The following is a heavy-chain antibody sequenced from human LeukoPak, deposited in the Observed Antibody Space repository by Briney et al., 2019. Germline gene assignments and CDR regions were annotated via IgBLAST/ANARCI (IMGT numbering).Heavy chain of an antibody. CDR2: IYYSGST. J-gene: IGHJ4*02. Sequence: SETLSLTCSVSGGSISSSNYYWGWIRQPPGKGLEWIGSIYYSGSTYYNPSLKSRVTISVDTSKNQFSLKLSSVTAADTAVYYCARDSPVGATDYWGQGTLVTVSS. CDR3: ARDSPVGATDY. V-gene: IGHV4-39*07. CDR1: GGSISSSNYY. D-gene: IGHD1-26*01.